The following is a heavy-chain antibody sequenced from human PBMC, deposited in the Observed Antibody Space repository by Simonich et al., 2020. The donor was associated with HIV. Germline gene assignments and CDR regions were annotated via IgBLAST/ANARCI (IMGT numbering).Heavy chain of an antibody. CDR2: INHSGTT. Sequence: QVQLQQWGAGLLKPSETLSLTCAVYGGSFSGYYWSWIRQPPGKGLEWLGEINHSGTTNYNPSLKSRVTISRATSKNQFSLTLSSVTAADTAIYYCARVIFVTSAGFDYWGQGTLVTVSS. V-gene: IGHV4-34*01. D-gene: IGHD3-3*02. CDR3: ARVIFVTSAGFDY. CDR1: GGSFSGYY. J-gene: IGHJ4*02.